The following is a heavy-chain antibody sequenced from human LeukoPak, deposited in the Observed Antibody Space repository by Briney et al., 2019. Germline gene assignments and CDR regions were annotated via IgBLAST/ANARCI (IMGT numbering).Heavy chain of an antibody. V-gene: IGHV4-4*07. CDR1: GGSISSYY. D-gene: IGHD2-2*01. CDR2: IYTSGST. J-gene: IGHJ4*02. Sequence: SETLSLTCTVSGGSISSYYWSWIRQPAGKGLEWIGRIYTSGSTNYNPSLKSRVTMSVDTSKNQFSLKLSSVTAADTAVYYCARGGYCSSTSCYASVGTELDYWGQGTLVTVSS. CDR3: ARGGYCSSTSCYASVGTELDY.